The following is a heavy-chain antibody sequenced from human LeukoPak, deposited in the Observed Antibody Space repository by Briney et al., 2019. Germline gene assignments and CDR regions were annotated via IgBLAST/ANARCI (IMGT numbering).Heavy chain of an antibody. CDR2: IYSSGST. D-gene: IGHD6-19*01. V-gene: IGHV4-59*08. Sequence: PSETLSLTCTVSGGSIINSHWSWIRQPPGKGLEWIGFIYSSGSTNYNPSLKSRVTISVDTSKNQFSLKLTSATAADTAVYYCARLYKYRGGWSTFDYWGQGTLVTVSS. J-gene: IGHJ4*02. CDR1: GGSIINSH. CDR3: ARLYKYRGGWSTFDY.